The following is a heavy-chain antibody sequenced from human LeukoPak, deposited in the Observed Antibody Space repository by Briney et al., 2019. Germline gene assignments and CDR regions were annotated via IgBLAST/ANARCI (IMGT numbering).Heavy chain of an antibody. V-gene: IGHV6-1*01. D-gene: IGHD1-14*01. J-gene: IGHJ4*02. CDR2: TYYRPQWYS. Sequence: SRTLSLTCAISGDSVSRNTVAWNWIRQSPSRGLEWLGRTYYRPQWYSDYAESVKGRITINPDTSKNQFSLQLDSVTPEDTAVYYCARYQVSQGRETTPFDYWGQGTLVTVSS. CDR1: GDSVSRNTVA. CDR3: ARYQVSQGRETTPFDY.